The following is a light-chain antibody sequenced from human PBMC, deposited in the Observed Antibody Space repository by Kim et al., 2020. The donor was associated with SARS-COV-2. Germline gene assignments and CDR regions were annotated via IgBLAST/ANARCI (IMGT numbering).Light chain of an antibody. CDR1: SSDLGYYNS. CDR2: DVS. V-gene: IGLV2-14*03. CDR3: SSHTTSSTYV. J-gene: IGLJ1*01. Sequence: GHTITISCPGTSSDLGYYNSVSWYQPHPGTAPKLFIYDVSERASGVSNRFSGSQSGNTASLTISGLRAEDGADYYCSSHTTSSTYVFGSGTKVTVL.